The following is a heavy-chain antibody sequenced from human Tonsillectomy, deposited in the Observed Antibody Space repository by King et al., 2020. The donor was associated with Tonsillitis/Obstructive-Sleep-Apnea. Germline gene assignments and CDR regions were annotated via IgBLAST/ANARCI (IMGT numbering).Heavy chain of an antibody. CDR1: GGSFSGYY. CDR2: INHSGST. D-gene: IGHD5-18*01. V-gene: IGHV4-34*01. CDR3: AITDTAMVSYYYYGRDV. J-gene: IGHJ6*02. Sequence: VQLPQWGAGLLKPSETLSLTCAVYGGSFSGYYWSWIRQPPGKGLEWIGEINHSGSTNYNPSLKSRVTISVDTSKNQFSLKLSSVTAADTAVYYCAITDTAMVSYYYYGRDVWGQGTTVTVSS.